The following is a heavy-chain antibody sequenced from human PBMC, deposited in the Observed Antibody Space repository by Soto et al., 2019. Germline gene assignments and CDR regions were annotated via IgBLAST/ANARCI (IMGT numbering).Heavy chain of an antibody. CDR2: IYHSGST. CDR3: ARASGYYDSSGYSFIGKLDY. D-gene: IGHD3-22*01. V-gene: IGHV4-30-2*01. J-gene: IGHJ4*02. CDR1: GGSISSGGYS. Sequence: KPSETLSLTCAVSGGSISSGGYSWSWIRQPPGKGLEWIGYIYHSGSTYYNPSLKSRVTISVDRSKNQFSLKLSSVTAADTAVYYCARASGYYDSSGYSFIGKLDYWGQGTLVTVSS.